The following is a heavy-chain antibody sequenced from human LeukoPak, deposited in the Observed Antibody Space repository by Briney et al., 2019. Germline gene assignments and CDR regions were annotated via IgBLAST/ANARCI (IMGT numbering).Heavy chain of an antibody. CDR3: ARGGFSSSSVAYYYYMDV. J-gene: IGHJ6*03. Sequence: ASVKVSCKASGGSFSSNAISWVRQAPGQGLEWMGWINPNSGGTNYAQKFQGRVTMTRDTSISTAYMELSRLRSDDTAVYYCARGGFSSSSVAYYYYMDVWGKGTTVTVSS. CDR2: INPNSGGT. V-gene: IGHV1-2*02. D-gene: IGHD6-6*01. CDR1: GGSFSSNA.